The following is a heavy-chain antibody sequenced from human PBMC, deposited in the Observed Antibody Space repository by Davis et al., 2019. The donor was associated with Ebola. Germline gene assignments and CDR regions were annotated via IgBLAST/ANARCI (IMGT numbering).Heavy chain of an antibody. CDR3: ARLEYYDSTGYFDD. V-gene: IGHV4-59*01. Sequence: PSETLSLTCTISGGSFSPYYWSWIRQTPGKGLDWIGYVEHHGRTEYIPSFNSRVTISVDTSKSQFSLKLTSVTTADTAVYYCARLEYYDSTGYFDDWGQGTLVIVSS. J-gene: IGHJ4*02. D-gene: IGHD3-22*01. CDR2: VEHHGRT. CDR1: GGSFSPYY.